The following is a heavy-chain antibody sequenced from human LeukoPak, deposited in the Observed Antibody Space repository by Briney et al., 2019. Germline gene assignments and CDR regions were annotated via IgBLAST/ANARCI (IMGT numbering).Heavy chain of an antibody. CDR1: GYTFTGYY. D-gene: IGHD3-9*01. Sequence: GASVKVSCKASGYTFTGYYMHWVRQAPGQGLEWMGWINPNSGGTNYAQKFQGRVTMTRDTSISTAYMELSRLRSDDTAVYYCARDYYDILTGYYSTDYWGQGTLVTVSS. J-gene: IGHJ4*02. V-gene: IGHV1-2*02. CDR3: ARDYYDILTGYYSTDY. CDR2: INPNSGGT.